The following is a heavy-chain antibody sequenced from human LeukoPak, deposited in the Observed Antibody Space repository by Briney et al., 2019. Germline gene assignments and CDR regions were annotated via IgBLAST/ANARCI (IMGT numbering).Heavy chain of an antibody. CDR1: GFTFSSHW. J-gene: IGHJ4*02. CDR2: VKQDGSEK. CDR3: ATGRAAHLFDY. Sequence: GGSLRLSCAAPGFTFSSHWMTWVRQAPGKGLEWVANVKQDGSEKYYVDSVKGRFTISRVNAKNSLYLQMNSLRVEDTAVYYCATGRAAHLFDYWGQGTLVTVSS. V-gene: IGHV3-7*01. D-gene: IGHD6-6*01.